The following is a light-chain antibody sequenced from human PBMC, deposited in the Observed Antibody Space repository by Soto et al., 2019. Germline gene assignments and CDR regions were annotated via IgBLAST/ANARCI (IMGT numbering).Light chain of an antibody. J-gene: IGKJ1*01. CDR1: RILLHSNGYNY. V-gene: IGKV2-28*01. Sequence: VVSESPRSLPVSNRERAGICCRSGRILLHSNGYNYLDWYLQKPGQSPQLLIYLGSKRASGVPDRFSGSGSGTDFTLKISRVEADDVRVYYCRPDRKTLTFCHVTKVDVK. CDR2: LGS. CDR3: RPDRKTLT.